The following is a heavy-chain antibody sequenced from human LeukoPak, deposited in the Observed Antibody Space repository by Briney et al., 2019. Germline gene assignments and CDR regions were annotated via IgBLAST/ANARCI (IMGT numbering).Heavy chain of an antibody. V-gene: IGHV3-30-3*01. D-gene: IGHD2-21*02. J-gene: IGHJ4*02. CDR1: GFTFSSYA. CDR3: ARCAGPVETD. CDR2: ISYDGSNK. Sequence: SGGSLRLSCAASGFTFSSYAMHWVRQAPGKGLEWVAVISYDGSNKYYADSVKGRFTISRDNAKNSLYLQMNSLRAEDTAVYYCARCAGPVETDWGQGTLVTVSS.